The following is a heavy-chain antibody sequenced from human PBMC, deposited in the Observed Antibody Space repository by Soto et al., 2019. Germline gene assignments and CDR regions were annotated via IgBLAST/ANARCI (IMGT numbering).Heavy chain of an antibody. CDR1: GFTFSSYA. V-gene: IGHV3-30-3*01. Sequence: GGSLRLSCAASGFTFSSYAMHWVRQAPGKGLEWVAVISYDGSNKYYADSVKGRFTISRDNSKNTLYLQMNSLRAEDTAVYYCAREAGSVVPAADYYYGMDVWGQGTTVTVSS. CDR2: ISYDGSNK. J-gene: IGHJ6*02. D-gene: IGHD2-2*01. CDR3: AREAGSVVPAADYYYGMDV.